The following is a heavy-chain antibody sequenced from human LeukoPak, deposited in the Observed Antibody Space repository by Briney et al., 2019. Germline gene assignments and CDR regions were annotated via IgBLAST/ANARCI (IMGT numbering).Heavy chain of an antibody. V-gene: IGHV4-39*01. CDR2: IYSSVST. Sequence: SETLSLTCTVSGGSTSSGSYYWGWIRQPPGKGLEWIGCIYSSVSTYYHTSLKSRATISADTSKDQFSLNLTSVTAADTAAYYGARQRGYSGNDYSSSHFAYWGQGALVAVSS. J-gene: IGHJ4*02. D-gene: IGHD5-12*01. CDR1: GGSTSSGSYY. CDR3: ARQRGYSGNDYSSSHFAY.